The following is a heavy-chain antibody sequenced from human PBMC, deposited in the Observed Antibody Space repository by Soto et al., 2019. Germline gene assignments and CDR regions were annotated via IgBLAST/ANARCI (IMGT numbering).Heavy chain of an antibody. J-gene: IGHJ4*02. Sequence: GGSLRLSCAASGFIFSDYSMNWVRQAPGKGLEWVSSISSTSSYIYYADSLKGRFTISRDNAKNSLYLQMNSLRVEDAAVYYCARGYYDRSGYFFEYWGQGTLVTVSS. CDR3: ARGYYDRSGYFFEY. D-gene: IGHD3-22*01. CDR2: ISSTSSYI. V-gene: IGHV3-21*01. CDR1: GFIFSDYS.